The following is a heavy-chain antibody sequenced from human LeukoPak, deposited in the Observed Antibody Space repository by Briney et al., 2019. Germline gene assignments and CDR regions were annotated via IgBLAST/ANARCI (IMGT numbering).Heavy chain of an antibody. D-gene: IGHD5-18*01. CDR1: GFTFSSNA. CDR3: ARDEKDTAMVRDYYYYGMDV. Sequence: PGGSLRLSCAASGFTFSSNAMCWVRQAPGKGLEWVSLISGTGGTTYYADSVKGRFTISRDNAKNSLYLQMNSLRAEDTAVYYCARDEKDTAMVRDYYYYGMDVWGQGTTVTVSS. V-gene: IGHV3-23*01. J-gene: IGHJ6*02. CDR2: ISGTGGTT.